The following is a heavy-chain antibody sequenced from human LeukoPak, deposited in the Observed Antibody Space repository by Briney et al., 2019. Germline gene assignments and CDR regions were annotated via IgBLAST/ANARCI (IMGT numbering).Heavy chain of an antibody. V-gene: IGHV1-2*02. D-gene: IGHD3-9*01. CDR2: INPNSGGT. J-gene: IGHJ4*02. Sequence: ASVKVSCKASGYTFTSYYMHWVRQAPGQGLEWMGWINPNSGGTNYAQKFQGRVTMTRDTSISTAYMELSRLRSDDTAVYYCARGVGGSDWFLHYWGQGTPVTVSS. CDR1: GYTFTSYY. CDR3: ARGVGGSDWFLHY.